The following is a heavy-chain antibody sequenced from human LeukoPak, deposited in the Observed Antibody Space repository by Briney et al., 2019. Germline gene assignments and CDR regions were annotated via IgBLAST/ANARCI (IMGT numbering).Heavy chain of an antibody. CDR1: GGSISSSSYY. J-gene: IGHJ3*02. CDR2: INHSGST. V-gene: IGHV4-39*07. D-gene: IGHD6-19*01. Sequence: SETLSLTCTVSGGSISSSSYYWSWIRQPPGKGLEWIGEINHSGSTNYNPSLKSRVTISVDTSKNQFSLKLSSVTAADTAVYYCARVWEYSSGWAGAFDIWGQGTMVTVSS. CDR3: ARVWEYSSGWAGAFDI.